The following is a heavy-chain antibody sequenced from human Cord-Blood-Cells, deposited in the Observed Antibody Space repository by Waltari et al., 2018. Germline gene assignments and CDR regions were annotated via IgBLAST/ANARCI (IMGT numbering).Heavy chain of an antibody. D-gene: IGHD7-27*01. V-gene: IGHV1-69*01. Sequence: KRPASPAHCSYTASGGSFTSYAISWRQRAPGQGLEWMGGIIPIFGTATYAQKFQGRVTITADESTSTAYMELRSLRSEDTAVYYCARALTGDLNYFAYWGQGTLVTVSS. CDR3: ARALTGDLNYFAY. CDR2: IIPIFGTA. CDR1: GGSFTSYA. J-gene: IGHJ4*02.